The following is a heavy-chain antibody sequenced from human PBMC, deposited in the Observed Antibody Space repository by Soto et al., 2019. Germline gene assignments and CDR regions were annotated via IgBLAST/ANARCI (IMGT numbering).Heavy chain of an antibody. V-gene: IGHV3-33*01. CDR1: GFTFSSYG. CDR2: IWYDGSNK. Sequence: GGSLRLSCAASGFTFSSYGMHWVRQAPGKRLEWVAVIWYDGSNKYYADSVKGRFTISRDNSKNTLYLQMNSLRAEDTAVYYCARDNRPLVVVAATARWFDPWGQGTLVTVSS. J-gene: IGHJ5*02. D-gene: IGHD2-15*01. CDR3: ARDNRPLVVVAATARWFDP.